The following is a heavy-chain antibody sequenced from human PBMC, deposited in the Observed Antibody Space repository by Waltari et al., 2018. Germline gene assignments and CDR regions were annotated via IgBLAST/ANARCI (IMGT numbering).Heavy chain of an antibody. Sequence: QVQLQESGPGLVKPSETLSLTCTVSGYSISSGYYWGWIRQPPGKGLEWSGSIYHRGSTYYNPSLKSRVTISVDTSKNQFSLKLSSVTAADTAVYYCARGAEDCTGGVCYPDYWGQGTLVTVSS. CDR2: IYHRGST. D-gene: IGHD2-8*02. J-gene: IGHJ4*02. CDR3: ARGAEDCTGGVCYPDY. V-gene: IGHV4-38-2*02. CDR1: GYSISSGYY.